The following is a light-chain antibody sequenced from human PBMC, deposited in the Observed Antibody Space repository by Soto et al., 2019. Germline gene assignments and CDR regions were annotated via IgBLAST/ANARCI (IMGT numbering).Light chain of an antibody. CDR3: SSYAGSNV. CDR2: DVS. CDR1: SSDVGGYNY. J-gene: IGLJ1*01. Sequence: QSVLTQPRSVSGSPGQSVTISCTGTSSDVGGYNYVSWYQQHPGKAPKLIIYDVSKRPSGVPDRFSGSRSGNTASLTISGLQAEDEADYYCSSYAGSNVFGTGTKLTVL. V-gene: IGLV2-11*01.